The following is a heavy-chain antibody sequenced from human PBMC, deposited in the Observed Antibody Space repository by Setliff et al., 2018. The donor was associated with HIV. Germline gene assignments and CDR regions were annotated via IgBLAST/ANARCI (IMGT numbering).Heavy chain of an antibody. D-gene: IGHD3-10*01. J-gene: IGHJ4*02. CDR2: IKQDGSEK. CDR3: ASVLRYYGSGSYPFGY. CDR1: GFSFSSYT. V-gene: IGHV3-7*01. Sequence: GGSLRLSCAASGFSFSSYTMNWVRQAPGKGLEWVANIKQDGSEKYYVDSVKGRFTISRDNAKNSLYLQMNSLRAEDTAVYYCASVLRYYGSGSYPFGYWGQGTLVTVSS.